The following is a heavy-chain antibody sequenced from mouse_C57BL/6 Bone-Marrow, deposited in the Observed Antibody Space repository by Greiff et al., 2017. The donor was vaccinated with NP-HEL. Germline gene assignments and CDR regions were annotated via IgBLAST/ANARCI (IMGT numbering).Heavy chain of an antibody. CDR2: IHPSDSDT. J-gene: IGHJ4*01. V-gene: IGHV1-74*01. CDR1: GYTFTSYW. D-gene: IGHD2-4*01. Sequence: QVQLQQPGAELVKPGASVKVSCKASGYTFTSYWMHWVKQRPGQGLEWIGRIHPSDSDTNYNQKFKGKATLTVDKSSSTAYMQLSSLQSEDSAVYYCAIRITTSRVYYYALDYWGQGTSVTVSS. CDR3: AIRITTSRVYYYALDY.